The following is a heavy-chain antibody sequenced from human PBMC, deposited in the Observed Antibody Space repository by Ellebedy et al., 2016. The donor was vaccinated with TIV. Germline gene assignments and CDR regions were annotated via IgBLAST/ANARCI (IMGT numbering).Heavy chain of an antibody. J-gene: IGHJ4*02. Sequence: GESLKISCAASGFTFSDHYMDWVRQAPGKGLEWVSALGGSSENTYYADSVQGRFTISRDNSENTLYLQMNSLRAEDTAVYYCAKTASKGRGWRTPIDYWGQGTLVTVSS. D-gene: IGHD6-19*01. CDR3: AKTASKGRGWRTPIDY. CDR1: GFTFSDHY. V-gene: IGHV3-23*01. CDR2: LGGSSENT.